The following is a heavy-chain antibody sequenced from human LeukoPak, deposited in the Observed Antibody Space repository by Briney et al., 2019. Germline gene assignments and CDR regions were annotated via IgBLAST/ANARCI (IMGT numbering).Heavy chain of an antibody. J-gene: IGHJ6*03. V-gene: IGHV3-74*01. CDR2: INTDGSST. CDR3: ARGPSSSFYMDV. CDR1: GFTFSNYW. Sequence: QPGGSLRLSCVASGFTFSNYWIHWVRQAPGKGLAWISRINTDGSSTTYADSVKGRFTISRDNAKNTLYLQMNSLRAEDTAVYYCARGPSSSFYMDVWGKGTTVTISS.